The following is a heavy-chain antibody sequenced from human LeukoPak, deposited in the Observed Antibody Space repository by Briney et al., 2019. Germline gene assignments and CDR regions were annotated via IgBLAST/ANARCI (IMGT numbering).Heavy chain of an antibody. CDR3: ATDRYCNGGSCYSGVDWFDP. CDR1: GYTVTELS. CDR2: FDPEDGET. Sequence: ASVKVSCKVSGYTVTELSMHWVRQAPGKGLEWMGGFDPEDGETIYAQKFQGRVTMTEDTSTDTAYMELSSLRSEDTAVYYCATDRYCNGGSCYSGVDWFDPWGQGTLVTVSS. V-gene: IGHV1-24*01. D-gene: IGHD2-15*01. J-gene: IGHJ5*02.